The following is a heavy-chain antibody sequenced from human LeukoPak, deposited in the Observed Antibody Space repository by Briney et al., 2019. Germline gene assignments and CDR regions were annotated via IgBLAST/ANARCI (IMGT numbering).Heavy chain of an antibody. J-gene: IGHJ4*02. CDR3: ARAPRVASTCRFEY. D-gene: IGHD3-3*02. V-gene: IGHV1-18*01. Sequence: GASVTDPFKASGYSFTNYGVNWVRQAPGQGLEWLGWISGYTGNTDYAQKFQGRVTMTTDTSTTTAYMELRSLRSDDTAVYYCARAPRVASTCRFEYWGRETVVPVTS. CDR1: GYSFTNYG. CDR2: ISGYTGNT.